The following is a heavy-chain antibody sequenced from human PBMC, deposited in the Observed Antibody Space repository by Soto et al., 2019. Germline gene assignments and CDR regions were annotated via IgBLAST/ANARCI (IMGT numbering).Heavy chain of an antibody. D-gene: IGHD6-19*01. CDR1: GFTFSDHY. CDR3: ARSTYSSGSGWYVDY. J-gene: IGHJ4*02. V-gene: IGHV3-72*01. Sequence: EVQLVESGGGLVQPGGSLRLSCAASGFTFSDHYIDWVRQAPGKGLQWVGRSRNKANSYTTEYAASVKGRFTISRDDSKNSLYLQMNSLKPEDTAVYYCARSTYSSGSGWYVDYWGQGTLVTVSS. CDR2: SRNKANSYTT.